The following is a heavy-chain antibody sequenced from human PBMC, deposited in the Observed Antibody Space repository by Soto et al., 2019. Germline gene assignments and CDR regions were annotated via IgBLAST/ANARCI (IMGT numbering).Heavy chain of an antibody. V-gene: IGHV3-7*01. J-gene: IGHJ4*02. CDR2: ISPDGSAS. CDR1: GLTFSNYW. Sequence: EALLVESGGGLVQPGGSLRLSCAVSGLTFSNYWMSWVRQAPGKGLEWVANISPDGSASRYLDSVRGRFIISRDNTKSSLFMQMNSLRDEDPAMYYCARGAAHGNWGQGTLVTVSS. D-gene: IGHD6-25*01. CDR3: ARGAAHGN.